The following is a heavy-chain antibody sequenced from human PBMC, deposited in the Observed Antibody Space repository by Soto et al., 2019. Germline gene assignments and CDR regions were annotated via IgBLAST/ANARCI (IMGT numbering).Heavy chain of an antibody. J-gene: IGHJ6*02. CDR1: GFTFSSYA. Sequence: GGSLRLSCAASGFTFSSYAMHWVRQAPGKGLEWVAVISYDGSNKYYADSVKGRFTISRDNSKNTLYLQMNSLRAEDTAVYYCARDEGIAAHPSLYYYYYGMDVWGQGTTVTVSS. V-gene: IGHV3-30-3*01. CDR2: ISYDGSNK. D-gene: IGHD6-13*01. CDR3: ARDEGIAAHPSLYYYYYGMDV.